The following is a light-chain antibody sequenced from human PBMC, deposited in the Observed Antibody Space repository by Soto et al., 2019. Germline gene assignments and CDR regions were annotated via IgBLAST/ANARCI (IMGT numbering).Light chain of an antibody. Sequence: DIVRTQSPLSLPVTPGEPASISCRCSQSLLHSNGNTYLDWYLQKPGQSPQLLISLGSNRASGVPDRFSGSGSGTDFTLKISRVEAEDVGVYYCMQALEPSFSFGPGTKVDIK. V-gene: IGKV2-28*01. CDR1: QSLLHSNGNTY. J-gene: IGKJ3*01. CDR2: LGS. CDR3: MQALEPSFS.